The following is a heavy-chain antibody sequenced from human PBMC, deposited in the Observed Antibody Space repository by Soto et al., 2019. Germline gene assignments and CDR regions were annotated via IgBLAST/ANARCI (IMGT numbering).Heavy chain of an antibody. Sequence: GGSLRLSCAASGFTFSSYWMSWVRQAPGKGLEWVANIKQDGSEKYYVDSVKGRFTISRDNAKNSLYLQMNSLRAEDTAVYYCARDASSSWYPVEYFDYWGQGTLVTVSS. CDR1: GFTFSSYW. D-gene: IGHD6-13*01. V-gene: IGHV3-7*01. CDR3: ARDASSSWYPVEYFDY. J-gene: IGHJ4*02. CDR2: IKQDGSEK.